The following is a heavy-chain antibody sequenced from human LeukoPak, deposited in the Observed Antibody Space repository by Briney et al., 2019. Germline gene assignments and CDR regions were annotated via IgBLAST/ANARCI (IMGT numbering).Heavy chain of an antibody. J-gene: IGHJ6*02. CDR1: GFTFSDYY. V-gene: IGHV3-11*01. CDR3: ARGVAVAGKGDYYCYGMDV. Sequence: GGSLRLSCAASGFTFSDYYMSWIRQAPGKGLEWVSYISSSGSTIYYADSVKGRFTISRDNAKNSLYLQMNSLRAEDTAVYYCARGVAVAGKGDYYCYGMDVWGQGTTVTVSS. CDR2: ISSSGSTI. D-gene: IGHD6-19*01.